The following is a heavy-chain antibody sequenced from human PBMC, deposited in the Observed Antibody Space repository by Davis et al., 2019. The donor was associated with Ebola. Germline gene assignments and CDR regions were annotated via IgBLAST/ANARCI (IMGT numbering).Heavy chain of an antibody. J-gene: IGHJ6*04. D-gene: IGHD3-3*01. CDR2: ISGSGGTT. V-gene: IGHV3-23*01. CDR1: GFTFSGSA. Sequence: GESLKISCAASGFTFSGSAMHWVRQAPGKGLEWVSAISGSGGTTYYAGSVKGRFTVSRDNSKKTMYLQMNSLRAEDTAVYYCARSGLSFGVVKYHYGMDVWGKGTTVTVSS. CDR3: ARSGLSFGVVKYHYGMDV.